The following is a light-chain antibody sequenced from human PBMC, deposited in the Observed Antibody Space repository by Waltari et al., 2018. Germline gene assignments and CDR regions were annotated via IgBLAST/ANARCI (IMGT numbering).Light chain of an antibody. J-gene: IGKJ4*01. V-gene: IGKV4-1*01. CDR2: WAA. CDR3: QQYNNWPLT. Sequence: DIVMTQSPDSLAVSLGERATINCKSSQSILYRSSNRNALAWYQQKPGQPPKLLLFWAATRESGAPDRFSVSGSGTDFTLTISSLQPEDFAVYYCQQYNNWPLTFGGGTKVEIK. CDR1: QSILYRSSNRNA.